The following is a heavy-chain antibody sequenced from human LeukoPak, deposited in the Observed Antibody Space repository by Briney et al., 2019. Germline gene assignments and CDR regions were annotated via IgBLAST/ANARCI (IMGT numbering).Heavy chain of an antibody. CDR3: ARDYYYDSSGYSH. D-gene: IGHD3-22*01. J-gene: IGHJ4*02. V-gene: IGHV3-7*01. CDR2: IKQDGSEK. Sequence: GGSLRLSCAASGFTFSSYWMSWVRQAPGKGLEWVANIKQDGSEKYYVDSVKGRFTISRDNAKNSLYLQMNSLRAEDTAVYYCARDYYYDSSGYSHWGQGTLVTVSS. CDR1: GFTFSSYW.